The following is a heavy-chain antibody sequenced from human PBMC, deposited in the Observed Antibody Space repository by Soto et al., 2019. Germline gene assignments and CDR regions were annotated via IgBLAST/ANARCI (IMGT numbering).Heavy chain of an antibody. CDR2: IYYSGST. CDR1: GGSISSYY. J-gene: IGHJ6*02. Sequence: SETLSLTCTVSGGSISSYYWSWIRQPPGKGLEWIGYIYYSGSTNYNPSLKSRVTISVDTSQNQFSLRLSSVTAADTAVYYCARSWPKLGMDVWGQGTTVTVSS. V-gene: IGHV4-59*01. CDR3: ARSWPKLGMDV.